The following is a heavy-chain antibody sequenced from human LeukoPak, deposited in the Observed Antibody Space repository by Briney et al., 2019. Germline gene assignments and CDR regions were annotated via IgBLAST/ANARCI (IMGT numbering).Heavy chain of an antibody. Sequence: GGSLRLSCAGSGFTFDEYAMHWVRQAPGKGLEWVSGINWKSDKIGYADSVKGRFTISRDNSKNSLYLQMNSLRAEDTALYYCYYGGAWGQGTLVTVSS. J-gene: IGHJ5*02. CDR3: YYGGA. V-gene: IGHV3-9*01. CDR2: INWKSDKI. CDR1: GFTFDEYA. D-gene: IGHD3-10*01.